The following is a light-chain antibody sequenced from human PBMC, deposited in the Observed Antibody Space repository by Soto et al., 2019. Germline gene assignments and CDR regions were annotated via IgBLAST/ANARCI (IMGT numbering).Light chain of an antibody. CDR3: QQYDDWLQLT. CDR1: QSVNIY. J-gene: IGKJ4*01. V-gene: IGKV3D-15*01. Sequence: EIVMPQSPATLSVSPGERATLSCRASQSVNIYLAWYQQKPGQAPRLLIFGASSRATGIPARFSGSGSGTEFNVTISSLQSEDFAVYFCQQYDDWLQLTFGGGTKVEIK. CDR2: GAS.